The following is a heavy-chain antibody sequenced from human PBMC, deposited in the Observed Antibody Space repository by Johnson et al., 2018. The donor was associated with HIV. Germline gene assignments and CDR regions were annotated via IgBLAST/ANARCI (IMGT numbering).Heavy chain of an antibody. D-gene: IGHD3-22*01. CDR3: ARGAPRITMIDDAFDI. Sequence: VQLVESGGGVVRPGGSLRLSCAASGFPFDAYGLRWVLQVPGNGLEWVPGFNWNAGRTRSAASVKGRLTTSRDNAKTSLYLQMNSLRAGDTAVYYCARGAPRITMIDDAFDIWGQGTMVTVSS. J-gene: IGHJ3*02. CDR1: GFPFDAYG. CDR2: FNWNAGRT. V-gene: IGHV3-20*04.